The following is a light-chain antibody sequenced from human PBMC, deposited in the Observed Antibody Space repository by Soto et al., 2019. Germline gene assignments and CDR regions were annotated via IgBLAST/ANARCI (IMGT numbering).Light chain of an antibody. CDR1: QSISSW. V-gene: IGKV1-5*01. Sequence: DIQMTQSPSTLSASVGDRVTITCRASQSISSWLAWYQQKPGKAPKLLIYDASSLESGVPSRFSGSGSGPVFTLTISSLQPDDFATYYCQQYNSYSRTFGQGTKVEIK. CDR2: DAS. J-gene: IGKJ1*01. CDR3: QQYNSYSRT.